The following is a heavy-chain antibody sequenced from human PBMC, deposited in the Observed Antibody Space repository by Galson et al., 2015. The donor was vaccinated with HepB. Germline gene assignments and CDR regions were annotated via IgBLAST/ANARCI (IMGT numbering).Heavy chain of an antibody. CDR1: GFTFSSYG. D-gene: IGHD2-15*01. J-gene: IGHJ6*02. CDR3: AKDLEDCSGGSCYGYYYYYGMDV. Sequence: SLRLSCAASGFTFSSYGMHWVRQAPGKGLEWVAVISYDGSNKYYADSVKGRFTTSRDNSKNTLYLQMNSLRAEDTAVYYCAKDLEDCSGGSCYGYYYYYGMDVWGQGTTVTVSS. V-gene: IGHV3-30*18. CDR2: ISYDGSNK.